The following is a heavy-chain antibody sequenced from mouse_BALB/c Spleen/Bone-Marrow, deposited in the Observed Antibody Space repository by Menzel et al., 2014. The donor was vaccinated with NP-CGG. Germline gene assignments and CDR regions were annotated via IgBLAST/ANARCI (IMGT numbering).Heavy chain of an antibody. Sequence: VKLLESGAELAKPGASVKMSCKASGYTFTSYWMHWVKQRPGQGLEWIGYINPSTGYTDYNQKFNDKATLTADKSSSTAYMQLSGLTSKDSAVYYCARGNPLYAMDYWGQGTSVTVSS. V-gene: IGHV1-7*01. J-gene: IGHJ4*01. D-gene: IGHD2-1*01. CDR2: INPSTGYT. CDR3: ARGNPLYAMDY. CDR1: GYTFTSYW.